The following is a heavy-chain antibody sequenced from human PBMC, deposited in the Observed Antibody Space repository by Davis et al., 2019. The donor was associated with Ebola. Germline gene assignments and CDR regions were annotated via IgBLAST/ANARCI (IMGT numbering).Heavy chain of an antibody. J-gene: IGHJ4*02. CDR3: ASGGWHDYGDYGLLPGFDY. Sequence: PSETLSLTCAVYGGSFSGYYWSWIRQPPGKGLEWIGEINHSGSTNYNPSLKSRVTISVDTSKNQFSLKLSSVTAADTAVYYCASGGWHDYGDYGLLPGFDYWGQGTLVTVSS. CDR2: INHSGST. V-gene: IGHV4-34*01. CDR1: GGSFSGYY. D-gene: IGHD4-17*01.